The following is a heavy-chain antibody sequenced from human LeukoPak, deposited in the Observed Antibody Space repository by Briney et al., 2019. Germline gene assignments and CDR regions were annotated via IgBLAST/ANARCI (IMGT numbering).Heavy chain of an antibody. CDR3: ARDLLRGFDY. J-gene: IGHJ4*02. V-gene: IGHV3-48*03. Sequence: GGSLRLSCEASEFNFRSYEMNWVRQAPGKGLEWISYISSSGTTIYYADSVKGRFTISRDNRKNSLHLQMNSLRAEDTAVYYCARDLLRGFDYWGQGVLVTVSS. CDR1: EFNFRSYE. CDR2: ISSSGTTI. D-gene: IGHD3-10*01.